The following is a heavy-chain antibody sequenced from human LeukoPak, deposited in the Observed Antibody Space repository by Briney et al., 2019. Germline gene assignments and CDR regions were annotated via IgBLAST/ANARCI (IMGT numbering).Heavy chain of an antibody. CDR3: ARLPGIAAAGIGPYFDY. CDR1: GFTFSDYY. CDR2: IYSGGST. Sequence: GGSLRLSCAASGFTFSDYYMSWIRQAPGKGLEWVSVIYSGGSTYYADSVKGRFTISRDNSKNTLYLQMNSLRAEDTAVYYCARLPGIAAAGIGPYFDYWGQGTLVTVSS. J-gene: IGHJ4*02. D-gene: IGHD6-13*01. V-gene: IGHV3-53*01.